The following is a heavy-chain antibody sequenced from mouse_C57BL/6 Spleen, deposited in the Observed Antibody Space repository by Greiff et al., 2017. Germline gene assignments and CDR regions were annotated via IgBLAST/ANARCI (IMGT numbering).Heavy chain of an antibody. V-gene: IGHV5-9*01. CDR3: ARHDNSFDY. CDR1: GFTFSSYT. Sequence: EVKVVESGGGLVKPGGSLKLSCAASGFTFSSYTMSWVRQTPGKRLEWVATISGGGGNTYYPDSVKGRFTISRDNAKNTLYLQMSSLRSEDTALYYCARHDNSFDYWGQGTTLTVSS. CDR2: ISGGGGNT. J-gene: IGHJ2*01.